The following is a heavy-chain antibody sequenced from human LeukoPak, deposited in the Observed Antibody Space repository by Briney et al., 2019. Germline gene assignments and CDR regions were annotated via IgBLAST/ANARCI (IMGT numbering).Heavy chain of an antibody. CDR1: GFTFSDYY. J-gene: IGHJ4*02. D-gene: IGHD4-11*01. CDR3: ARRTYSNYFFDY. CDR2: ISGSGDSK. V-gene: IGHV3-11*01. Sequence: PGGSLRLSCAASGFTFSDYYMTWIRQAPEKGLEWLSYISGSGDSKFYADSVKGRFTISRDNAKNSLYLQMNSLRAEDTAVYYCARRTYSNYFFDYWGQGTLVTVSS.